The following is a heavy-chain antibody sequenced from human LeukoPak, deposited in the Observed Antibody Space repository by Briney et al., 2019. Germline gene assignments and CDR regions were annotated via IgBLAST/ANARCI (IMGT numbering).Heavy chain of an antibody. Sequence: GGSLRLSCAASGFAFSDYYMSWIRQAPGKGLEWVSYISSSSSYTNYADSVKGRFTISRDNAKNSLYLQMNSLRAEDTAVYYCARVGLIGDYVDYWGQGTLVTVSS. CDR1: GFAFSDYY. V-gene: IGHV3-11*06. D-gene: IGHD4-17*01. CDR2: ISSSSSYT. CDR3: ARVGLIGDYVDY. J-gene: IGHJ4*02.